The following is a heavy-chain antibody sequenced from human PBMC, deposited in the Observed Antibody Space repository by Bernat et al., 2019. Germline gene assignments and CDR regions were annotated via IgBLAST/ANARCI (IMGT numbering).Heavy chain of an antibody. CDR1: GFTFSDYY. CDR2: ISSSSSYT. CDR3: ARGTSTSAPYMDV. J-gene: IGHJ6*03. V-gene: IGHV3-11*03. Sequence: LQLLESGGGLVKPGGSLRLSCAASGFTFSDYYMSWIRQAPGKGLDWVSYISSSSSYTNYADSVKGRFTISRDNAKNSLYLQMNSLRAEDTAVYYCARGTSTSAPYMDVWGKGTTVTVSS.